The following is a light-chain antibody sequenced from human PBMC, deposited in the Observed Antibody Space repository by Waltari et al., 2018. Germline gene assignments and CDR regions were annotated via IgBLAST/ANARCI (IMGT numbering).Light chain of an antibody. J-gene: IGKJ4*01. V-gene: IGKV3-11*01. CDR2: DAS. CDR1: QSVSSY. Sequence: EMVLTQSPPTLSLSPGERAHLSCRSSQSVSSYYAWYQQKPGQAPTLLIYDASNRATGIPARFSGSGSGTDFTLTISSREPEDVAVYYCQQRNNWPGLTFGGGTKVEIK. CDR3: QQRNNWPGLT.